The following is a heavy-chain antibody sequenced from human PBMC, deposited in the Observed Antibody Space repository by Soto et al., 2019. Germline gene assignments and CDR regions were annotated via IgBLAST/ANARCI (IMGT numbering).Heavy chain of an antibody. Sequence: SVKVSCKASGGTFSNYAISWVRQAPGQGLEWMGGIIPILGIANLAQKFQGRVTITADESTSTAYMELSSLRSEDTAVYYCARAPLHGYFDWLLDYWGQGTLVTVS. V-gene: IGHV1-69*10. CDR2: IIPILGIA. CDR3: ARAPLHGYFDWLLDY. D-gene: IGHD3-9*01. J-gene: IGHJ4*02. CDR1: GGTFSNYA.